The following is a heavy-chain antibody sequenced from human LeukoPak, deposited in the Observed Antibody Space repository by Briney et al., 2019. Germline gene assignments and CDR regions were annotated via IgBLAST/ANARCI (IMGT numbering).Heavy chain of an antibody. Sequence: ASVKVSCKASGYTFTSYGISWVRQAPGQGLEWMGWISAYNGNTNYAQKLQGRVTMTTDTSTSTAYMELRSLRSDDTAVYYCARSVAARDDSGDLRYYYYMDVWGKGTTVTVSS. CDR2: ISAYNGNT. CDR3: ARSVAARDDSGDLRYYYYMDV. CDR1: GYTFTSYG. V-gene: IGHV1-18*01. D-gene: IGHD2-15*01. J-gene: IGHJ6*03.